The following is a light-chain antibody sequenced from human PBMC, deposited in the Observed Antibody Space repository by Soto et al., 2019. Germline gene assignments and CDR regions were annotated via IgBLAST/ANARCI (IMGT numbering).Light chain of an antibody. CDR1: QSVSSS. CDR2: DAS. V-gene: IGKV3-11*01. CDR3: QQRSNWPLT. Sequence: DIVLTQSPATLSLSPGERATLSCRASQSVSSSLAWYQQKPGQTPRLLIYDASNRATGIPARFNGSGSGTDFTLTVSSLEPEDFAVSYCQQRSNWPLTFGGGTKVEIK. J-gene: IGKJ4*01.